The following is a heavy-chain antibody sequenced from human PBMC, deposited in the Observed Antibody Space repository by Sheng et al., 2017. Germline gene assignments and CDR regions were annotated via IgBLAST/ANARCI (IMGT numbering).Heavy chain of an antibody. Sequence: QVQLQQWGAGLLKPSETLSLTCAVYGGSFSGYYWSWIRQPPGKGLEWIGEINHSGSTNYNPSLKSRVTISVDTSKNQFSLKLSSVTAADTAVYYCARRGXRFGELFIHWGQGTLVTVSS. J-gene: IGHJ4*02. CDR3: ARRGXRFGELFIH. CDR2: INHSGST. CDR1: GGSFSGYY. V-gene: IGHV4-34*01. D-gene: IGHD3-10*01.